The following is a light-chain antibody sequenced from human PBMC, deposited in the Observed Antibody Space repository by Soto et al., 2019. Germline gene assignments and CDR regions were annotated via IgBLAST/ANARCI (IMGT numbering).Light chain of an antibody. V-gene: IGKV3-20*01. CDR3: QEYGSSPWT. Sequence: ETVLTQSPGTLSLSPGERATLSCRASQTIRSNYLAWYRQTPGQAPRLLIYGASNRATGIADRFSGSGSGTDFTLFISGRELEDFALYYFQEYGSSPWTFGQGTKVEIK. CDR2: GAS. CDR1: QTIRSNY. J-gene: IGKJ1*01.